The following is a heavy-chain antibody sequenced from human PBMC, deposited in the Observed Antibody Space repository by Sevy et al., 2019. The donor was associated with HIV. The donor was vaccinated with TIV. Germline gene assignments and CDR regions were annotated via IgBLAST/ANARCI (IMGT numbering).Heavy chain of an antibody. CDR2: ISSSGTTI. Sequence: GGSLRLSCEASGFTFSSYEMNWVRQAPGKGLEWVSYISSSGTTIKYEDSLKGRFTISRDNAKNSLYMQMNGLRAEDTAVYYCARVDANYDKGFDPWGQGTLVTVSS. J-gene: IGHJ5*02. V-gene: IGHV3-48*03. D-gene: IGHD3-22*01. CDR1: GFTFSSYE. CDR3: ARVDANYDKGFDP.